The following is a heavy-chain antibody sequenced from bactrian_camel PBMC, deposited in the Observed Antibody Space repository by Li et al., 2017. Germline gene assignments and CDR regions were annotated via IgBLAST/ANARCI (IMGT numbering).Heavy chain of an antibody. Sequence: QVQLVESGGGSVQTGGSLQLSCAASGVTVSTTCMGWFRQAPGKERESVAAIYVGGDSTYYADSVKGRFTIFQDNANGTVYLQMDSLKSDDSALYYCAIIRLSYYGDYDPPVRYWGQGTQVTV. CDR2: IYVGGDST. CDR1: GVTVSTTC. J-gene: IGHJ4*01. D-gene: IGHD4*01. CDR3: AIIRLSYYGDYDPPVRY. V-gene: IGHV3S1*01.